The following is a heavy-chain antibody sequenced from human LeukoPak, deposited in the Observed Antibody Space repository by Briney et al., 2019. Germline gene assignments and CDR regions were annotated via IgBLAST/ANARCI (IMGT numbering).Heavy chain of an antibody. CDR1: GGSITSGSYY. J-gene: IGHJ5*02. CDR3: ATSASSRSNYFAP. CDR2: IHSSGST. V-gene: IGHV4-61*02. D-gene: IGHD1-7*01. Sequence: SETLSLTCTVSGGSITSGSYYWTWIRQPAGKGLEWGGRIHSSGSTNYNPSLNSRVTVSADTSNNQFSLKLSSVTAADTAIYYCATSASSRSNYFAPCGEGILVTVSS.